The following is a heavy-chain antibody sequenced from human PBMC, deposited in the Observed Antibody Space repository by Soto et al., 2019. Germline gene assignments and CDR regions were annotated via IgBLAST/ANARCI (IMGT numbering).Heavy chain of an antibody. CDR1: GFTFSSYA. D-gene: IGHD3-16*01. V-gene: IGHV3-30-3*01. Sequence: QVQLVESGGGVVQPGRSLRLSCAASGFTFSSYAMHWVRQAPGKGLEWVAVISYDGSNKYYADSVKGRFTISRDNSKNPLYRQMNSLRAEDAAVYYCARPYEGDYFDYWGQGTLVTVCS. CDR3: ARPYEGDYFDY. J-gene: IGHJ4*02. CDR2: ISYDGSNK.